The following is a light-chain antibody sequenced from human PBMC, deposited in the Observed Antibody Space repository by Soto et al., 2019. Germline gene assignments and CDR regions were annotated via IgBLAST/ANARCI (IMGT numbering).Light chain of an antibody. Sequence: EIVLTQSPGTLSLSPGERATLSCRASQSVSSSYLAWYQQKPGQAPRLLIYGASSRATGIPDRFSGSGSGTDFTLTICRLVPEDFAVYYCQQYGSSPRTFGQGTKV. CDR2: GAS. CDR3: QQYGSSPRT. J-gene: IGKJ1*01. CDR1: QSVSSSY. V-gene: IGKV3-20*01.